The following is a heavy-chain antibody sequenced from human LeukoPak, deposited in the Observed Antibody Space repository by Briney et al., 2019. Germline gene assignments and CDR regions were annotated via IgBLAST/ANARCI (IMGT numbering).Heavy chain of an antibody. J-gene: IGHJ2*01. Sequence: PSETLSLTCTVSGGSISSSSYYWSWIRQPPGKGLEWIGYIYYSGSTNYNPSLKSRVTISVDTSKNQFSLKLSSVTAADTAVYYCARALGDCSGGSCYFHWYFDLWGRGTLVTVSS. D-gene: IGHD2-15*01. CDR3: ARALGDCSGGSCYFHWYFDL. CDR1: GGSISSSSYY. CDR2: IYYSGST. V-gene: IGHV4-61*01.